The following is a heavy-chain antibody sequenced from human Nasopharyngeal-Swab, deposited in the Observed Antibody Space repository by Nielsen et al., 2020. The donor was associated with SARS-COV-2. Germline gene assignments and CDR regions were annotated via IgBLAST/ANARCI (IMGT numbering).Heavy chain of an antibody. J-gene: IGHJ3*01. CDR3: AREGTVTIHEAFDL. CDR2: MYITSDYI. D-gene: IGHD4-11*01. CDR1: GVRFSSYS. Sequence: GESLKISCVASGVRFSSYSMNWVRQAPGKGLEWVSSMYITSDYIYYADSVKGRFTISRDNAKNLLYLQMSTLSAEDTAVYYCAREGTVTIHEAFDLWGQGTMVTVSS. V-gene: IGHV3-21*01.